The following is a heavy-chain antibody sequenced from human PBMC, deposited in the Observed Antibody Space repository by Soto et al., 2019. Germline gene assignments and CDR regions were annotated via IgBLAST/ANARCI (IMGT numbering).Heavy chain of an antibody. CDR1: GFTFSSYG. CDR2: IWYDGSNK. CDR3: ATSMIAGDHYGMDV. V-gene: IGHV3-33*01. D-gene: IGHD3-22*01. Sequence: GGSLRLSCAASGFTFSSYGMHWVRQAPGKGLEWVAVIWYDGSNKYYADSVKGRFTISRDNSKNTLYLQMNSLRAEGTAVYYCATSMIAGDHYGMDVWGQGTTVTVSS. J-gene: IGHJ6*02.